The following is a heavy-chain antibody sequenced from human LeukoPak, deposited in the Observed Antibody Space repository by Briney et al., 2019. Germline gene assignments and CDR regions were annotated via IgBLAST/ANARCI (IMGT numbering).Heavy chain of an antibody. Sequence: SETLSLTCTVSGDSISSGDYFWSWIRQPAGKGLEWVGRISTGGKTNSNPSLNNRVTLSLDTSKNHFSLKLSSVTAADTAVYYCAKGAGPPWFDPWGQGTLVIVSS. D-gene: IGHD6-19*01. J-gene: IGHJ5*02. CDR3: AKGAGPPWFDP. V-gene: IGHV4-61*02. CDR2: ISTGGKT. CDR1: GDSISSGDYF.